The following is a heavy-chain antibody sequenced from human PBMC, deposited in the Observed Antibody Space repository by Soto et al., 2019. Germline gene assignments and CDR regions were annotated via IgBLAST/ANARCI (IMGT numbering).Heavy chain of an antibody. V-gene: IGHV3-7*01. CDR3: ARGGVYSTSSLPRFYYYAMDV. J-gene: IGHJ6*02. Sequence: LKLSCADSGITFSDYWMTWVRQAPGKGLEWVASIKQDGSEKSYVDSVEGRFTISRDNAKNSLYLQMDSLRVGDTAVYYCARGGVYSTSSLPRFYYYAMDVWGQGTTVTVSS. D-gene: IGHD6-6*01. CDR2: IKQDGSEK. CDR1: GITFSDYW.